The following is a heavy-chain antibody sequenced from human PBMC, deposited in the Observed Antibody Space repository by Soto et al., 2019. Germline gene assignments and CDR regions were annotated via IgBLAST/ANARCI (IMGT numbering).Heavy chain of an antibody. V-gene: IGHV3-21*01. CDR3: AKGGWIQLRGVDY. D-gene: IGHD5-18*01. J-gene: IGHJ4*02. CDR2: ITTSSSYI. Sequence: EVQLVESGGGLVKPGGSLRLSCAASGFSFSSYSMNWVRQAPGKGLEWVASITTSSSYIQYADSVKGRFTISRDNDKNSLYLQMDSLRVEDKAVYYCAKGGWIQLRGVDYWGQGTLVTVSS. CDR1: GFSFSSYS.